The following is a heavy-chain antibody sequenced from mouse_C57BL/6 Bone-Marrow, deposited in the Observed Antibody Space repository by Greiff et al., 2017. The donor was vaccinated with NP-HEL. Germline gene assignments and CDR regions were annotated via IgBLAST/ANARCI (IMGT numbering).Heavy chain of an antibody. V-gene: IGHV1-55*01. CDR1: GYTFTSYW. J-gene: IGHJ4*01. CDR2: IYPGSGST. Sequence: QVQLQQPGAELVKPGASVKMSCKASGYTFTSYWITWVKQRPGQGLEWIGDIYPGSGSTNYNEKFKSKATLTVDTSSSTAYMQLSSLTSEDSAVYYCASALLWYYYAMDYWGQGTSVTVSS. CDR3: ASALLWYYYAMDY. D-gene: IGHD2-10*01.